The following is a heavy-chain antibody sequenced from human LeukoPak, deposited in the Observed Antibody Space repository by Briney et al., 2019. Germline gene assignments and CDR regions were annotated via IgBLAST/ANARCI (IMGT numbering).Heavy chain of an antibody. D-gene: IGHD3-10*01. Sequence: ASVTVSCKASGYTFTVYYMHWVRHAPGQGLEWMGWINPNSGGTNYAKKFQGRVTMTRDTSISTAYMELSRLRSDDTAVYYCARSEGYYYGSGSFFDYWGQGTLVTVSP. J-gene: IGHJ4*02. V-gene: IGHV1-2*02. CDR2: INPNSGGT. CDR3: ARSEGYYYGSGSFFDY. CDR1: GYTFTVYY.